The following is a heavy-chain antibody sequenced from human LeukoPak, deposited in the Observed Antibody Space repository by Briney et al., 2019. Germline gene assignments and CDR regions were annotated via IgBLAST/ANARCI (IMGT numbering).Heavy chain of an antibody. CDR3: ARGPELERFDY. CDR2: ITPIFGTA. Sequence: SVKVSCKASGGTFSSYAISWVRQAPGQGLEWMGGITPIFGTANYAQKFQGRVTITTDESTSTAYMELGSLRSEDTAVYYCARGPELERFDYWGQGTLVTVSS. CDR1: GGTFSSYA. V-gene: IGHV1-69*05. J-gene: IGHJ4*02. D-gene: IGHD1-1*01.